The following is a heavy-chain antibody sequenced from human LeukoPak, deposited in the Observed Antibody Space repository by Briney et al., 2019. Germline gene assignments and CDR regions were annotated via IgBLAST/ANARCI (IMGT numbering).Heavy chain of an antibody. D-gene: IGHD7-27*01. CDR1: GFTFSSYW. CDR3: ARDLGMGYYYYGMDV. V-gene: IGHV3-7*03. CDR2: IKQDGSEK. Sequence: GGSLRLSCAASGFTFSSYWMSWVRQAPGKGLEGVANIKQDGSEKYCVDSVKGRLTISRDNAKNSLYLQMNSLRAEDTAVYYCARDLGMGYYYYGMDVWGKGTTVTVSS. J-gene: IGHJ6*04.